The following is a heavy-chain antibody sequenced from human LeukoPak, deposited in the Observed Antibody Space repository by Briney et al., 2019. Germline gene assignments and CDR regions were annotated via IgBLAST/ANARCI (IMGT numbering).Heavy chain of an antibody. D-gene: IGHD4-23*01. J-gene: IGHJ4*02. Sequence: GGSLRLSCAASGFTFSSYSMNWVRQAPGKGLEWDSSISSSSSYIYYADSVKGRFTISRDNAKNSLYLQMNSLRAEDTAVYYCVNDYGGNPRHYWGQGTLVTVSS. CDR2: ISSSSSYI. CDR1: GFTFSSYS. V-gene: IGHV3-21*01. CDR3: VNDYGGNPRHY.